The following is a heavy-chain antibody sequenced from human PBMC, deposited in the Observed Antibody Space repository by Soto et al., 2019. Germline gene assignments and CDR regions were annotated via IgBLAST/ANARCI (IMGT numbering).Heavy chain of an antibody. CDR2: IYHSGST. J-gene: IGHJ4*02. V-gene: IGHV4-4*02. D-gene: IGHD5-12*01. CDR3: AAPVEMATIFDY. CDR1: GGSISSSYW. Sequence: SETLSLTCAVSGGSISSSYWWNWVRQPPGKGLEWIGKIYHSGSTNYNPSLKNRVTISVDTSKNQFSLKLSSVTAADTAVYYCAAPVEMATIFDYWGQGTLVTVS.